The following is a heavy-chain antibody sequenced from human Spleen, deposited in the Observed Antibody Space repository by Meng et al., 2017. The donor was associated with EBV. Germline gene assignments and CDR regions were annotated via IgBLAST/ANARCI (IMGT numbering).Heavy chain of an antibody. D-gene: IGHD1-26*01. Sequence: QVVLRQWGTGLLKSSETLSLNCAVYGDSVRSLGYHWSWIRQPPGKGLEWIGDIYYSGSTNYNPSLESRVTILVDTSNNHFSLNLRSVTAADTAVYYCARGPRTSGGYWGQGTLVTVSS. CDR1: GDSVRSLGYH. V-gene: IGHV4-61*03. CDR3: ARGPRTSGGY. J-gene: IGHJ4*02. CDR2: IYYSGST.